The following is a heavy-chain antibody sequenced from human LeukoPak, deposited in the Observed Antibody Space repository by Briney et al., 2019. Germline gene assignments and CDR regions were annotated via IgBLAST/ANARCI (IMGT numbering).Heavy chain of an antibody. CDR1: GFNVSSNY. CDR2: IYSGGTT. CDR3: ARDKGTSYLSSFDY. V-gene: IGHV3-66*01. J-gene: IGHJ4*02. Sequence: GGSLRLSCAASGFNVSSNYMTWVRQAPGKGLEWVSVIYSGGTTYYADSVKGRFAISRDNSKNTLYLQMNSLRAEDTAVYYCARDKGTSYLSSFDYWGQGTLVTVSS. D-gene: IGHD6-6*01.